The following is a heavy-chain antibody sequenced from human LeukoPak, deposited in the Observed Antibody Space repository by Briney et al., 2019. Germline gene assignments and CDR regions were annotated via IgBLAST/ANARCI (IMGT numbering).Heavy chain of an antibody. V-gene: IGHV3-23*01. CDR3: AKMKGITMVRGTFDY. D-gene: IGHD3-10*01. CDR2: ISGSGGNT. CDR1: GFTFSSYA. Sequence: PGGSLRLSCAASGFTFSSYAMTWVRQAPEKGLEWVSSISGSGGNTYYADSVKGRFAISRDNSKNTLYLQMSSLRAEDTAVYYCAKMKGITMVRGTFDYWGQGTLVTVSS. J-gene: IGHJ4*02.